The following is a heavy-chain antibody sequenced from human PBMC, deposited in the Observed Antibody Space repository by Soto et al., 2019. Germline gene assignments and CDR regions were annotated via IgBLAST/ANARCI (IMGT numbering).Heavy chain of an antibody. V-gene: IGHV4-61*01. J-gene: IGHJ4*02. D-gene: IGHD3-3*01. Sequence: SETLSLTCTVSGGSVGSGSFYWSWIRQPPGKGLEWIGHIHYTGSTKYNPSLKCRVTISVDTSQNQFSLKLTSVTTADTAVYYCARDGSDLDYWGQGTLVTVSS. CDR1: GGSVGSGSFY. CDR3: ARDGSDLDY. CDR2: IHYTGST.